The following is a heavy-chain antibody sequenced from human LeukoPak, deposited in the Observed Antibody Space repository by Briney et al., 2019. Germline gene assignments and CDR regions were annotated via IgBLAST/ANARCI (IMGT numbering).Heavy chain of an antibody. V-gene: IGHV4-34*01. J-gene: IGHJ6*03. Sequence: SETLSLTCAVYGGSFSGYSWSWVRQPPGKGLEWIGEINHSGSTNYNPSLKSRVTISVDTSKNQFSLKLSSVTAADTAVYYCARSAATGWYGNAYYYYYMDVWGKGTTVTVSS. CDR3: ARSAATGWYGNAYYYYYMDV. CDR2: INHSGST. D-gene: IGHD6-19*01. CDR1: GGSFSGYS.